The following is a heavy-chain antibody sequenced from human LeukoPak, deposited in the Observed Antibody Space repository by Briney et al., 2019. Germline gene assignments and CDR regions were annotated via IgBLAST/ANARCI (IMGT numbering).Heavy chain of an antibody. Sequence: PGGSLRLSCAVSGFTFSNYNMNWVRQAPGKGLEWVSYISRSSGTVNYADSVKGRFTISRDNAKNSLYLQMNSLRAEDTAVYYCAREGLLWGQGTLVTVSS. CDR2: ISRSSGTV. CDR3: AREGLL. D-gene: IGHD2-8*02. V-gene: IGHV3-48*01. CDR1: GFTFSNYN. J-gene: IGHJ4*02.